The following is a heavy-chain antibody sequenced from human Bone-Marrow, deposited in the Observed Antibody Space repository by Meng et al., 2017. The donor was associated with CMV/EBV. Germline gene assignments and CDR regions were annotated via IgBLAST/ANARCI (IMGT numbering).Heavy chain of an antibody. CDR1: GGSISSGGYY. V-gene: IGHV4-31*03. CDR3: ARNNGSGRSSKRVYYGMDV. J-gene: IGHJ6*02. Sequence: SEPLSLTCTVSGGSISSGGYYWSWIRQHPGKGLEWIGYIYYSGSTYYNPSLKSRVTISVDTSKNQFSLKLSSVTAADTAVYYCARNNGSGRSSKRVYYGMDVWGQGTTVTVSS. D-gene: IGHD3-10*01. CDR2: IYYSGST.